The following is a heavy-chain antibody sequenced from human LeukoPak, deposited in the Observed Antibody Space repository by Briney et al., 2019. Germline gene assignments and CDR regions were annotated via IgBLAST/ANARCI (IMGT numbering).Heavy chain of an antibody. CDR1: GFTFSSYA. Sequence: GGSLRLSCAASGFTFSSYAMHWVRQAPGQGLEWVAVISYDGSNKYYADSVKSRFTTSSDNSKNTLYLQMNSLRVEDAAVYCCARDQDCYVSSGWVVGGCDIWGQATKVAVCS. D-gene: IGHD3-22*01. CDR2: ISYDGSNK. J-gene: IGHJ3*02. V-gene: IGHV3-30-3*01. CDR3: ARDQDCYVSSGWVVGGCDI.